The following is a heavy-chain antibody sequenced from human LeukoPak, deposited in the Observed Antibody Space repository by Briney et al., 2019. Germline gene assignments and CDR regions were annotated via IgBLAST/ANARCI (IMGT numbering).Heavy chain of an antibody. Sequence: PSETLSLTCTVSGGSISSSSYYWGWLRQPPGTGLEWLGSIYYSGSTYYNPSLKSRVTISVDTSKNHFSLKLSSVTAADTAVYYCARTVTGYYYYYMDVWGKGTTVTVSS. CDR2: IYYSGST. V-gene: IGHV4-39*02. CDR1: GGSISSSSYY. J-gene: IGHJ6*03. D-gene: IGHD4-11*01. CDR3: ARTVTGYYYYYMDV.